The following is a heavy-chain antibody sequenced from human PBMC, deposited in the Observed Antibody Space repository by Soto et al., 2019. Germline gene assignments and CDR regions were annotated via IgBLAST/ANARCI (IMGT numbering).Heavy chain of an antibody. CDR1: GFTFSSYG. V-gene: IGHV3-30*18. CDR3: AKRRDYYYDMNV. Sequence: GGSLRLSCAASGFTFSSYGMHWVRQAPGKGLEWVAVISFDGTNEDHADSVKGRFTISRDNSKNTLYLQMNSLRADDTAVYYCAKRRDYYYDMNVWGQGTKVTVYS. J-gene: IGHJ6*02. CDR2: ISFDGTNE.